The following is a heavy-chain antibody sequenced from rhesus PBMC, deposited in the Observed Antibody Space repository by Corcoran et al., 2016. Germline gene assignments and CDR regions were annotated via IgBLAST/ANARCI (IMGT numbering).Heavy chain of an antibody. J-gene: IGHJ4*01. CDR2: IYGSGSST. CDR3: ARETAAAGTFDY. Sequence: QLQLQESGPGLVKPSETLSVPCPVSGGSISSSYWSWIRQAPGKGLEWVGYIYGSGSSTNYNPSLKSRVTLSVDTSKNQLSLKLSSVTTADTAVYYCARETAAAGTFDYWGQGVLVTVSS. D-gene: IGHD6-25*01. V-gene: IGHV4-169*02. CDR1: GGSISSSY.